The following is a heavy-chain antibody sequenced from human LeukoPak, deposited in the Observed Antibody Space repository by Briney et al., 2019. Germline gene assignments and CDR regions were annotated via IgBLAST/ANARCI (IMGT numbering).Heavy chain of an antibody. V-gene: IGHV3-23*01. D-gene: IGHD3-22*01. J-gene: IGHJ4*02. CDR2: ISGSGGST. Sequence: GGSLRLSCAASGFTFSSYAMSWVRQAPGKGLEWVSAISGSGGSTYYADSVKGRFTISRDNSKNTLYLQMNSLRAEDTAVYYCAKVRAHYYGSSGYYYYWGQGTLVTVSS. CDR3: AKVRAHYYGSSGYYYY. CDR1: GFTFSSYA.